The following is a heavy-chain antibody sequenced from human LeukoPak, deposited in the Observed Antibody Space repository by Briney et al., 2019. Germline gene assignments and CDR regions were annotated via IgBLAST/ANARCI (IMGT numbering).Heavy chain of an antibody. V-gene: IGHV4-34*01. CDR1: GGSFSGYY. CDR2: INHSGST. CDR3: ARGQVGATPYFDY. J-gene: IGHJ4*02. Sequence: PSETLSLTCAVYGGSFSGYYWSWIRQPPGKGLEWIGEINHSGSTNYNPSLKSRVTISVDRSKNQFSLKLSSVTAADTAVYYCARGQVGATPYFDYWGQGTLVTVSS. D-gene: IGHD1-26*01.